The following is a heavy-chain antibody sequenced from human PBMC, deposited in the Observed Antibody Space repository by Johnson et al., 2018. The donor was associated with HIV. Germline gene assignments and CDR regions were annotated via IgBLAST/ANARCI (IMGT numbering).Heavy chain of an antibody. CDR2: ISYDGSNK. CDR3: AKCGDADAFDI. D-gene: IGHD3-10*01. Sequence: QVQLVESGGGVVQPGRSLRLSCAASGFTFSNYAMHWVRQAPGKGLEWVAVISYDGSNKYYADSVKGRFTISRDNSKNTLYLQMNSLRAEDTAVYYCAKCGDADAFDIWGQGTMVTVSS. J-gene: IGHJ3*02. CDR1: GFTFSNYA. V-gene: IGHV3-30*04.